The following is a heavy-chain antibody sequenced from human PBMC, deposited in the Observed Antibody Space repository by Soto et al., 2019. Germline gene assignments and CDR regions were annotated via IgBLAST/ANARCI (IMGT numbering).Heavy chain of an antibody. J-gene: IGHJ6*02. CDR3: AREGYGDYRDYYGMDV. CDR1: GGSISSGDYY. V-gene: IGHV4-30-4*01. Sequence: SETLSLTCSVSGGSISSGDYYWSWIRQPPGKGLEWIGYIYYSGSTYYNPSLKSRVTISVDTSKNQFSLKLSSVTAADTAVYYCAREGYGDYRDYYGMDVWGQGTTVTVSS. D-gene: IGHD4-17*01. CDR2: IYYSGST.